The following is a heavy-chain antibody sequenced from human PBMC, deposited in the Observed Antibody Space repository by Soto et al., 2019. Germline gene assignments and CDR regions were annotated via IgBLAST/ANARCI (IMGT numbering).Heavy chain of an antibody. CDR3: ARQKDYDTLTGASDAFDV. J-gene: IGHJ3*01. V-gene: IGHV5-51*01. CDR2: IYPGDSDT. D-gene: IGHD3-9*01. CDR1: GYTFTTYW. Sequence: GESLKISCKGSGYTFTTYWIGWVRQTPGKGLEWMGIIYPGDSDTRYSPSFQGQVTISADKSISTAYLQWSSLKASDTAMYYCARQKDYDTLTGASDAFDVWGQGTMVTVSS.